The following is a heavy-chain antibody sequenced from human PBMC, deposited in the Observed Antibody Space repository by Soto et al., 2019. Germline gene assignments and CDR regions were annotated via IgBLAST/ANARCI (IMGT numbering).Heavy chain of an antibody. V-gene: IGHV3-21*01. CDR2: ISSSSSYI. CDR3: ARDIPWFDPYYYYGMDV. J-gene: IGHJ6*02. Sequence: EVQLVESGGGLVQPGGSLRLSCAASGFTFSSNWMHWVRRVPGRGLVWVSSISSSSSYIYYADSVKGRLTISRDNAKNSLYLQMNSLRAEDTAVYYCARDIPWFDPYYYYGMDVWGQGTTVTVSS. CDR1: GFTFSSNW. D-gene: IGHD3-10*01.